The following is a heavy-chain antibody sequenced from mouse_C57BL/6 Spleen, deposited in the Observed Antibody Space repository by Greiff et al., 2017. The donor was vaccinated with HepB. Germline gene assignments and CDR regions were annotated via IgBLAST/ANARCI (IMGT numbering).Heavy chain of an antibody. CDR1: GYTFTSYW. D-gene: IGHD1-1*01. J-gene: IGHJ2*01. Sequence: QVQLQQPGAELVKPGASVKMSCKASGYTFTSYWITWVKQRPGQGLEWIGDIYPGSGSTNYNEKFKSKATLTVDTSSSTAYMQLSSLTSEDSAVYYCARSPITTVVAQEGYWGQGTTLTVSS. CDR2: IYPGSGST. CDR3: ARSPITTVVAQEGY. V-gene: IGHV1-55*01.